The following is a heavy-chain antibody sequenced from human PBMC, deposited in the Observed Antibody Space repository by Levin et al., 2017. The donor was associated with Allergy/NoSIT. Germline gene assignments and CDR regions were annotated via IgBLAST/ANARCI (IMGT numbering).Heavy chain of an antibody. J-gene: IGHJ4*02. CDR1: GFTFGDYA. V-gene: IGHV3-49*03. Sequence: SCTASGFTFGDYAMSWFRQAPGKGLEWVGFIRSKAYGGTTEYAASVKGRFTISRDDSESIAYLQMNSLKTEDTAVYYCTRDHFRPGDYFDYWGQGTLVSVSS. D-gene: IGHD3-3*02. CDR2: IRSKAYGGTT. CDR3: TRDHFRPGDYFDY.